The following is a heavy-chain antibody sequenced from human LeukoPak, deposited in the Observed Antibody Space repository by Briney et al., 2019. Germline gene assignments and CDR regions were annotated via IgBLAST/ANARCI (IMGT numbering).Heavy chain of an antibody. V-gene: IGHV4-59*08. Sequence: LEWIGYIYYSGRTNYNPSLKSRVTISVDTSKNQFSLKLSSVTAADTAVYYCARHIGYGVDYWGQGTLVTVSS. J-gene: IGHJ4*02. D-gene: IGHD6-13*01. CDR2: IYYSGRT. CDR3: ARHIGYGVDY.